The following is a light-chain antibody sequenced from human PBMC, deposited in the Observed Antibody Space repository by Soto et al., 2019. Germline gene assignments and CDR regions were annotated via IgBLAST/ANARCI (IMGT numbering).Light chain of an antibody. CDR3: QQYDSSPRT. CDR1: QSVSSSY. Sequence: MGLTKSPATLSLSPWERATLSRRASQSVSSSYLAWYQQKPGQAPRLLIYRTSNRATGIPDRFSGSGSGTDFTLTISRLEPEDFAVYWCQQYDSSPRTFGQGTKVDIK. J-gene: IGKJ1*01. CDR2: RTS. V-gene: IGKV3-20*01.